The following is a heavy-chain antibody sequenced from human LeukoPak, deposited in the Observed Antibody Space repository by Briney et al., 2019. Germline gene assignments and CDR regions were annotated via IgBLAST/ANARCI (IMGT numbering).Heavy chain of an antibody. CDR2: ISGSGGST. J-gene: IGHJ3*02. CDR1: GFTFSSYA. V-gene: IGHV3-23*01. Sequence: AGGSLRLSRAASGFTFSSYAMSWVRQAPGKGLEWVSAISGSGGSTYYADSVKGRFTISRDNSKNTLYLQMNSLRAEDTAVYYCAKDRSSTPYAFDIWGQGTMVTVSS. D-gene: IGHD6-6*01. CDR3: AKDRSSTPYAFDI.